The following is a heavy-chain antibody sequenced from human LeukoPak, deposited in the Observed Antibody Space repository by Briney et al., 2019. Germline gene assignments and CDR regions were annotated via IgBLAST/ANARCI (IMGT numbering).Heavy chain of an antibody. D-gene: IGHD2-2*01. CDR1: GGSFSGYY. CDR2: INQSGST. CDR3: ARHRSGSCSSTSCYYYYYMDV. V-gene: IGHV4-34*01. J-gene: IGHJ6*03. Sequence: ASETLSLTCAVYGGSFSGYYWSWIRQPPGKGLEWIGEINQSGSTNYNPSLRSRVTISVDTSKNQFSLKLSSVTAADTAVYYCARHRSGSCSSTSCYYYYYMDVWGKGTTVTISS.